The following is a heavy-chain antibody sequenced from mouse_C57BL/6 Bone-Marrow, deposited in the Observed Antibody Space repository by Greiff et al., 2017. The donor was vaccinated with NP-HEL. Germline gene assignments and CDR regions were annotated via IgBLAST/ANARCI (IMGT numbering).Heavy chain of an antibody. CDR1: GYTFTSYW. D-gene: IGHD1-1*01. V-gene: IGHV1-64*01. CDR2: IHPNSGST. Sequence: QVQLQQPGAELVKPGASVKLSCKASGYTFTSYWMHWVKQRPGQGLEWIGMIHPNSGSTNYNEKFKSKATLTVDKSSSTAYMQLSRLTSEDSAVSYDATPIYDYGSNSGDYYAMDYWGQGTSVTVSS. CDR3: ATPIYDYGSNSGDYYAMDY. J-gene: IGHJ4*01.